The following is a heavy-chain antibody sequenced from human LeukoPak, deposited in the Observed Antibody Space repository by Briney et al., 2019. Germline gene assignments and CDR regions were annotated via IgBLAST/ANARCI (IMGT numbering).Heavy chain of an antibody. CDR3: ARAGPTVTLTPFDY. Sequence: KPSGTPSPTRAVPGGSLSGYFWSWVRPPPRKGAEWVWEINHSGSTNYNPSLKSRVTISVDTSKNQFSLKLSSVTAADTAVYYCARAGPTVTLTPFDYWGQGTLVTVSS. CDR2: INHSGST. J-gene: IGHJ4*02. D-gene: IGHD4-17*01. CDR1: GGSLSGYF. V-gene: IGHV4-34*01.